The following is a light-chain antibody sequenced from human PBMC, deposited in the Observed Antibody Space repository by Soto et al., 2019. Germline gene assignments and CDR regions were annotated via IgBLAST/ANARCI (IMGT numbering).Light chain of an antibody. V-gene: IGKV1-6*01. CDR1: QGIRTD. CDR3: QHYNSYSEA. CDR2: AAS. J-gene: IGKJ1*01. Sequence: AIQMTQSPSSLSASVGDRVTITCRASQGIRTDLGWYQQKPGKAPKLLIYAASSLQSGVPSRFSGSGSGTDFTLTISSLQPDDFATYYCQHYNSYSEAFGQGTKVDIK.